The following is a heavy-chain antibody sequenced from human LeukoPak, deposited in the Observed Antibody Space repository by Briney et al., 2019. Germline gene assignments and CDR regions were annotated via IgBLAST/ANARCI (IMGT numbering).Heavy chain of an antibody. D-gene: IGHD6-19*01. Sequence: GGSLRLSCAASGFTFSSYWMSWVRQSPGKGLEWVANIKEYGSDKNYVDSVKGRFTISRDNAKNSLYLQMNSLRAEDTAVYYCANTLGYSSGWPGVYYFDYWGQGTLVTVSS. CDR3: ANTLGYSSGWPGVYYFDY. CDR1: GFTFSSYW. J-gene: IGHJ4*02. V-gene: IGHV3-7*03. CDR2: IKEYGSDK.